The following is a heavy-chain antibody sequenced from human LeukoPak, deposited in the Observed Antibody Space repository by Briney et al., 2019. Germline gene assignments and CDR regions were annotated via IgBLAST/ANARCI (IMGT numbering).Heavy chain of an antibody. CDR1: RFTFSDYH. V-gene: IGHV3-11*05. CDR3: VRDISGYYFDY. Sequence: PGGSLRLSCAASRFTFSDYHMTWIRQAPGKGLEWASYISGSSIYTRYADSVKGRFTISRDSATNSLYLQMNSLRAEDTALYYCVRDISGYYFDYWGQGTLVTVSS. J-gene: IGHJ4*02. CDR2: ISGSSIYT. D-gene: IGHD3-22*01.